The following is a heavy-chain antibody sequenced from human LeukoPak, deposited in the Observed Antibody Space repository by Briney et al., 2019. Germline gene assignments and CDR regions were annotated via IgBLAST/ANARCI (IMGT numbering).Heavy chain of an antibody. CDR1: GGSISSYY. CDR2: IYYSGST. CDR3: ARESGSYIDY. Sequence: SETLSLTCTVSGGSISSYYWSWIRQPPGKALEWIGYIYYSGSTNYNPSLKSRVTISVDTSKNQFSPKLSSVTAADTAVYYCARESGSYIDYWGQGTLVTVSS. J-gene: IGHJ4*02. V-gene: IGHV4-59*08. D-gene: IGHD1-26*01.